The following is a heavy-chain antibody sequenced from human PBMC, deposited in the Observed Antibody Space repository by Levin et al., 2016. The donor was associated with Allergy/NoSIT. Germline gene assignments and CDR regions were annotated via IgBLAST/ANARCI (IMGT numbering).Heavy chain of an antibody. D-gene: IGHD6-6*01. V-gene: IGHV1-2*02. J-gene: IGHJ6*02. CDR3: ASARGYSNSAPDGMDV. Sequence: WVRQAPGQGLEWMGWINPNSGGTNYAQKFQGRVTMTRDTSISTAYMELSRLRSDDTAVYYCASARGYSNSAPDGMDVWGQGTTVTVSS. CDR2: INPNSGGT.